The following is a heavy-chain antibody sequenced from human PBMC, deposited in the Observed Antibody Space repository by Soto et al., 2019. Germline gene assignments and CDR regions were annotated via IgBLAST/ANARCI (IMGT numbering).Heavy chain of an antibody. Sequence: SGPTLVNPTQPLTLTCTFSGFSLSTSGMCVSWIRQPPGKALEWLALIDWDDDKYYSTSLKTRLTISKDTSKNQVVLTMTNMDPVDTATYYCARTKGPYSGSYYWYDYWGQGTLVTVSS. D-gene: IGHD1-26*01. V-gene: IGHV2-70*01. J-gene: IGHJ4*02. CDR1: GFSLSTSGMC. CDR2: IDWDDDK. CDR3: ARTKGPYSGSYYWYDY.